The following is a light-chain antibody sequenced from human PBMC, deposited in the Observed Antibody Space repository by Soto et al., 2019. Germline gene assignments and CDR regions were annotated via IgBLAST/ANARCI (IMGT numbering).Light chain of an antibody. CDR1: QGIRRD. Sequence: AIQTTQSPSSLSASVGDTVTITCRASQGIRRDLSWYQQKPGKAPNLLIYSASELQNGVPSRFRGSGSGTDFTLTISGLQPEDFVTYYCLHDYNFPRTFGQGTKVEI. J-gene: IGKJ1*01. CDR2: SAS. CDR3: LHDYNFPRT. V-gene: IGKV1-6*01.